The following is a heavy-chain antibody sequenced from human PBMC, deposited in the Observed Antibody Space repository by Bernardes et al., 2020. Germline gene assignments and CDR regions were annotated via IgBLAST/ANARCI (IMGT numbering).Heavy chain of an antibody. CDR2: ISGNTDDA. V-gene: IGHV1-18*01. J-gene: IGHJ4*02. D-gene: IGHD1-26*01. CDR3: ARVALLVGGTDLDY. Sequence: ASVKVSCKTSGYSFTTYGIAWVRQAPGQGLEWIGWISGNTDDANYAQKFYGRATLRTDTSTSTASMELRDLTSDDTAVYYCARVALLVGGTDLDYWGQGTLVTVSS. CDR1: GYSFTTYG.